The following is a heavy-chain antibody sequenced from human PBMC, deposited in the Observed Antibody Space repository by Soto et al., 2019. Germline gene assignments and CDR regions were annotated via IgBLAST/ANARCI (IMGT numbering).Heavy chain of an antibody. D-gene: IGHD3-22*01. CDR2: INPNSGGT. Sequence: ASVKVSCKASGYTFTGYYMHWVRQAPGQGLEWMGWINPNSGGTNYAQKFQGRVTMTRDTSISTAYMELSRLRSDDTAVYYCARYYYDSSGYPTMAYWGQGTLVTSPQ. V-gene: IGHV1-2*02. CDR3: ARYYYDSSGYPTMAY. CDR1: GYTFTGYY. J-gene: IGHJ4*02.